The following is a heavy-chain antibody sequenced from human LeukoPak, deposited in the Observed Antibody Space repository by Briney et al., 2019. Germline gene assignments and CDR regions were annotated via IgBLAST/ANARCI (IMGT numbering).Heavy chain of an antibody. CDR2: IYHLGST. D-gene: IGHD4-11*01. J-gene: IGHJ4*02. Sequence: PSGTLSLTCNVSGGSITDHYWSWIRQPPGKELEWIGHIYHLGSTSSNPSLKSRLTISADTSKNQFSLKLTAVTAADTAVYYCARLVVSTGLFDYWGQGTLVTVSS. V-gene: IGHV4-59*08. CDR1: GGSITDHY. CDR3: ARLVVSTGLFDY.